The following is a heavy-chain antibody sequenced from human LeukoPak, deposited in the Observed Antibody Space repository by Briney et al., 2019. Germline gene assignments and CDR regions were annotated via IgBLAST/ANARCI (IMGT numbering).Heavy chain of an antibody. CDR2: IRQDGHEN. V-gene: IGHV3-7*03. D-gene: IGHD6-19*01. CDR3: VKNDGWFHLAQ. Sequence: GGSLRLSCAASGFTFSQYWMSWVRQAPGKGLEWVANIRQDGHENYYADSVKGRFSISRDNAENSVFLQMNSLRVEDTAVYYCVKNDGWFHLAQWGQGTLVTVSS. CDR1: GFTFSQYW. J-gene: IGHJ4*02.